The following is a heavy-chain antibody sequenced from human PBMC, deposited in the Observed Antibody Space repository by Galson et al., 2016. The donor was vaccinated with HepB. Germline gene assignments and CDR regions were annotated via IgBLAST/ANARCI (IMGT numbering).Heavy chain of an antibody. CDR2: IWYDGSRK. V-gene: IGHV3-33*01. CDR3: ARDRRSGSYGDDFHI. Sequence: SLRLSCAASGFPFSSYGIHWVRQAPGKGLEWVAVIWYDGSRKYYVDSVRGRFTISRDNFKNMVYLQMSSLRAEDTAVYYCARDRRSGSYGDDFHIWGQGTMVTVSS. D-gene: IGHD1-26*01. CDR1: GFPFSSYG. J-gene: IGHJ3*02.